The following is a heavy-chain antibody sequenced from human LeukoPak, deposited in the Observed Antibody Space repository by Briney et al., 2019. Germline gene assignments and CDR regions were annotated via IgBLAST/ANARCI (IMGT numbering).Heavy chain of an antibody. D-gene: IGHD3-22*01. V-gene: IGHV3-9*01. CDR1: GFTFSSYA. J-gene: IGHJ4*02. CDR3: AKDRTPNYYDSRGFDY. CDR2: ISWNSGSI. Sequence: PGGSLRLSCAASGFTFSSYAMSWVRQAPGKGLEWVSGISWNSGSIGYADSVKGRFTISRDNAKNSLYLQMNSLRAEDTALYYCAKDRTPNYYDSRGFDYWGQGTLVTVSS.